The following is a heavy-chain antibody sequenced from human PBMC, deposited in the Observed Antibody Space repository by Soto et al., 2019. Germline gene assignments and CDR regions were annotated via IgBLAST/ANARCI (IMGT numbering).Heavy chain of an antibody. CDR1: GFPFNSYA. J-gene: IGHJ5*02. CDR2: ISASGSTS. Sequence: EVQLLESGGGLVQPGGSLRLSCAASGFPFNSYAMNWVRQTPGKGLEWVSSISASGSTSSLADSVKGRFTVSRDNSQNTLHLQMNSLSAEDTAIYYCAREITGTARPLAPWGQGTLVTVSS. V-gene: IGHV3-23*01. CDR3: AREITGTARPLAP. D-gene: IGHD1-7*01.